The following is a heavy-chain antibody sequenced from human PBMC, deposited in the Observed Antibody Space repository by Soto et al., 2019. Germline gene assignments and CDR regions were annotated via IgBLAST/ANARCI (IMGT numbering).Heavy chain of an antibody. Sequence: QVQLQESGPGLVKPSETLSLTCTVSGDSISSYNLAWIRQPPGKGLEWIGYFRSSRGTSYNPSLKGRVAISADTSTKHFSLRLSSVTAADTAVYYCVRQGIGVLHGFVDVWGQGTTVTVSS. V-gene: IGHV4-59*08. J-gene: IGHJ6*02. CDR2: FRSSRGT. CDR1: GDSISSYN. D-gene: IGHD3-10*01. CDR3: VRQGIGVLHGFVDV.